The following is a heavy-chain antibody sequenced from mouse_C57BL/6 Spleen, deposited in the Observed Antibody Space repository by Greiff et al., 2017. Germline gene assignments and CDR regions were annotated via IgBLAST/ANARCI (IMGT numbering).Heavy chain of an antibody. V-gene: IGHV1-69*01. CDR2: IDPSDSYT. CDR3: ARQHYYGSSGFDY. CDR1: GYTFTSYW. Sequence: QVQLQQPGAELVMPGASVKLSCKASGYTFTSYWMHWVKQRPGQGLEWIGEIDPSDSYTNYNQKFKGKSTLTVDKSSSTAYMQLSSLTSEDSAVYYCARQHYYGSSGFDYWGQGTTVTVSS. J-gene: IGHJ2*01. D-gene: IGHD1-1*01.